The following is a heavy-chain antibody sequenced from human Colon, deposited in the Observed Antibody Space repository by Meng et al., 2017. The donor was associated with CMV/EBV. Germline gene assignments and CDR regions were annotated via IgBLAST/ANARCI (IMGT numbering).Heavy chain of an antibody. V-gene: IGHV3-73*01. CDR2: IRSKGNDYAT. D-gene: IGHD3-10*01. CDR1: GFTFSDSG. CDR3: SRLSEDPVRGVIQAFDY. Sequence: GESLKISCAASGFTFSDSGIHWVRQAPGKGLEWVSRIRSKGNDYATAYAASVKGRFTISRDDSENTAYLQMNGLKTDDTAVYYRSRLSEDPVRGVIQAFDYWGQGALVTVSS. J-gene: IGHJ4*02.